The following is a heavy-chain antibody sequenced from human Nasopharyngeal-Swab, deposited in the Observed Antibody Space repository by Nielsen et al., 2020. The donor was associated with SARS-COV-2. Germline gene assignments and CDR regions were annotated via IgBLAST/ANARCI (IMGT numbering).Heavy chain of an antibody. CDR2: INHSGST. CDR3: ARKSGVSEQQLVRGRWFDP. Sequence: WIRQPPGKGLEWIGEINHSGSTNYNPSLKSRVTISVDTSKNQFSLKLSSVTAADTAVYYCARKSGVSEQQLVRGRWFDPWGQGTLVTVSS. J-gene: IGHJ5*02. D-gene: IGHD6-13*01. V-gene: IGHV4-34*01.